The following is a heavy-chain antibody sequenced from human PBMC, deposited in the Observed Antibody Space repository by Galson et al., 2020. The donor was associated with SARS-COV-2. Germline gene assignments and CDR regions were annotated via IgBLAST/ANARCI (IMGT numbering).Heavy chain of an antibody. J-gene: IGHJ5*02. D-gene: IGHD1-1*01. CDR1: GGSFSSGDYY. CDR2: MYYTGNT. Sequence: SETLSLTCTVSGGSFSSGDYYWSWIRQHPGKGLEWIGYMYYTGNTYYNPSLKSRVTISVDTSKKKFSLKLSSVTAADTAVYYCARDPGVQRQTTRATGWFDTWGPGTLVTVSS. CDR3: ARDPGVQRQTTRATGWFDT. V-gene: IGHV4-31*03.